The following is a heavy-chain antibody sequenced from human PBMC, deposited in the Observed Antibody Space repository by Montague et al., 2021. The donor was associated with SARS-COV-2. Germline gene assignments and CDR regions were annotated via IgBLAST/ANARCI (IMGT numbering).Heavy chain of an antibody. Sequence: SETLSLTCAVYGGSFSGYYWTWIRQSPGKGLEWIAEINHSGTTNYNFNPSLRSRVTISVDTSKSQFSLKLSSVTAADTGVYYCARWDPRTLTLIGLRGKSASDYWGQGTLVPVSS. V-gene: IGHV4-34*01. D-gene: IGHD4-23*01. CDR2: INHSGTT. CDR1: GGSFSGYY. J-gene: IGHJ4*02. CDR3: ARWDPRTLTLIGLRGKSASDY.